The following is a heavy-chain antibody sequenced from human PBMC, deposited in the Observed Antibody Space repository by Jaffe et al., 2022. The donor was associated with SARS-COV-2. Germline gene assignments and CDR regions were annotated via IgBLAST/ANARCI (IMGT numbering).Heavy chain of an antibody. V-gene: IGHV4-34*01. Sequence: QVQLQQWGAGLLKPSETLSLTCAVYGGSFSGYYWSWIRQPPGKGLEWIGEINHSGSTNYNPSLKSRVTISVDTSKNQFSLKLSSVTAADTAVYYCARGRANRPMIVVSGHWFDPWGQGTLVTVSS. J-gene: IGHJ5*02. CDR2: INHSGST. D-gene: IGHD3-22*01. CDR1: GGSFSGYY. CDR3: ARGRANRPMIVVSGHWFDP.